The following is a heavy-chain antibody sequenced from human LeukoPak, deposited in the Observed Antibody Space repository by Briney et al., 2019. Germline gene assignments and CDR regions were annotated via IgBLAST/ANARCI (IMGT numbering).Heavy chain of an antibody. V-gene: IGHV4-59*01. CDR2: IYYSGST. D-gene: IGHD3-22*01. CDR1: GGSISSYY. J-gene: IGHJ4*02. CDR3: ARFTYSSGYGRY. Sequence: SETLSLTCTVSGGSISSYYWSWIRQPPGKGLEWIGYIYYSGSTNYNPSLKSRVTISVDTSKNQFSLKLSSVTAADTAVYYFARFTYSSGYGRYWGQGTLVTVSS.